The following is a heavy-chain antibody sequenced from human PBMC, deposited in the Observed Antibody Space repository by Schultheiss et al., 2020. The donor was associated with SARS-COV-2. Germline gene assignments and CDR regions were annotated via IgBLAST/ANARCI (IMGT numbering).Heavy chain of an antibody. CDR1: GFTFSSYA. CDR2: ISGSGGST. J-gene: IGHJ4*02. CDR3: ARDLAGDNYFDY. D-gene: IGHD3-10*01. Sequence: GGSLRLSCAASGFTFSSYAMSWVRQAPGKGLEWVSAISGSGGSTYYADSVKGRFTISRDNAKNSLYLQMNSLRAEDTALYHCARDLAGDNYFDYWGQGTLVTVSS. V-gene: IGHV3-23*01.